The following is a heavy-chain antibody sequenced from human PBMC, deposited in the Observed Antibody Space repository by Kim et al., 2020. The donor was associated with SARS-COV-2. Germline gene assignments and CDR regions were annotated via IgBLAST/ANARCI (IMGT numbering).Heavy chain of an antibody. V-gene: IGHV3-33*01. D-gene: IGHD5-12*01. J-gene: IGHJ4*02. CDR1: GFTFSSYG. CDR3: ARRYAGSGLLDY. CDR2: IWYDGSNK. Sequence: GGSLRLSCAASGFTFSSYGMHWVRQAPGKGLEWVAVIWYDGSNKYYADSVKGRFTISRDNSKNTLYLQMNSLRAEDTAVYYCARRYAGSGLLDYWGQGTLVTVSS.